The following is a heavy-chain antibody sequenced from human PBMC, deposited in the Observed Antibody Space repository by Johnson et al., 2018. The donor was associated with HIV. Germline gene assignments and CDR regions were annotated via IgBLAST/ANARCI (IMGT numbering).Heavy chain of an antibody. J-gene: IGHJ3*02. CDR2: IRYDGSNK. D-gene: IGHD2-21*02. V-gene: IGHV3-30*02. CDR1: GFTFSSYG. Sequence: QVQLVESGGGVVQPGGSRRLSCAASGFTFSSYGMHWVRQAPGKGLEWVAFIRYDGSNKDYADSVKGRFTISRDSSKNTLYLQMNSLRAEDTAVYYCAKDRVVTNDAFDIWGQGTMVTVSS. CDR3: AKDRVVTNDAFDI.